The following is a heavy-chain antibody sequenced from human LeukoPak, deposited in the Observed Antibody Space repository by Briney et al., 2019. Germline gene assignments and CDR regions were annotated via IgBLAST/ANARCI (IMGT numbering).Heavy chain of an antibody. CDR1: GVSFSGYY. D-gene: IGHD3-9*01. Sequence: SETLSLTCAGYGVSFSGYYWSWVRQPPGKGLEWVGEINHSGSTNYNPSLKSRVTISVAPSKTPFSLKLSSVTAPATVVYYCARAYYILTGYYDYWGQGTLAPVSS. V-gene: IGHV4-34*01. CDR2: INHSGST. CDR3: ARAYYILTGYYDY. J-gene: IGHJ4*02.